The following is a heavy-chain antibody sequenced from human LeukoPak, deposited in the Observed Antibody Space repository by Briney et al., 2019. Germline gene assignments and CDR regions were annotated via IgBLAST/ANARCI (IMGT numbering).Heavy chain of an antibody. CDR1: GGSLSSGDYY. CDR3: ARDRYYDFWSGYYTGRWGGSNYGMDV. V-gene: IGHV4-30-4*01. J-gene: IGHJ6*02. CDR2: IYYSGST. Sequence: PSETLSLTCTVSGGSLSSGDYYWRWIRQPPGTGLEWLGYIYYSGSTYYNPSLKSRVTISVDTSKNQFSLKLSSVTAVDTAVYYCARDRYYDFWSGYYTGRWGGSNYGMDVWGQGTTVTVSS. D-gene: IGHD3-3*01.